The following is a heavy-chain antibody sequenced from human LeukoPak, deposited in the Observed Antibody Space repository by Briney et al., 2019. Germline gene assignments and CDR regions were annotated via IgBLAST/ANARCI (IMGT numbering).Heavy chain of an antibody. CDR1: GGSISSGGYY. V-gene: IGHV4-31*03. CDR3: ARQEYYYDSSGYTLDAFDI. J-gene: IGHJ3*02. CDR2: IYYSGST. Sequence: SETLSLTCTVSGGSISSGGYYWSWIRQHPGKGLGWIGYIYYSGSTYYNPSLKSRVTISVDTSKNQFSLKLSSVTAADTAVYYCARQEYYYDSSGYTLDAFDIWGQGTMVTVSS. D-gene: IGHD3-22*01.